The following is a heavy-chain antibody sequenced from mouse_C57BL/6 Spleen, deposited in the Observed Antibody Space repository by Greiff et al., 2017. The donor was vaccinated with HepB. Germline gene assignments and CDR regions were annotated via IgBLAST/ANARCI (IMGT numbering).Heavy chain of an antibody. J-gene: IGHJ4*01. CDR2: IYPGDGDT. V-gene: IGHV1-82*01. Sequence: QVQLKQSGPELVKPGASVKISCKASGYAFSSSWMNWVKQRPGKGLEWIGRIYPGDGDTNYNGKFKGKATLTADKSSSTAYMQLSSLTSEDSAVYFCARSVDLYYAMDYWGQGTSVTVSS. CDR3: ARSVDLYYAMDY. CDR1: GYAFSSSW.